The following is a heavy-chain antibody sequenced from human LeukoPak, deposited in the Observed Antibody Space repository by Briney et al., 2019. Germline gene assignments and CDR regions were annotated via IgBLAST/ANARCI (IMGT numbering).Heavy chain of an antibody. CDR1: GFTFSSYA. CDR3: ARGPYIAAAGTGYYYYGMDV. D-gene: IGHD6-13*01. V-gene: IGHV3-30-3*01. CDR2: ISYDGSNK. J-gene: IGHJ6*02. Sequence: GGSLRLSCAASGFTFSSYAMHWVRQAPGKGLEWVAVISYDGSNKYYADSVKGRFTISRDNSKNTLYLQMNSLRAEDTAVYYCARGPYIAAAGTGYYYYGMDVWGQGTTVTVSS.